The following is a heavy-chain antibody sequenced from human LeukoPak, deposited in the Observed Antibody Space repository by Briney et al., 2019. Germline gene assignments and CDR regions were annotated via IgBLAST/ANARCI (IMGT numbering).Heavy chain of an antibody. CDR3: ARARSRASTWYWDH. Sequence: ASVKVSCKASGYTFAGYDINWVRQAPGQGPEWMGWISTLYGNKNFAQKFQGRVTMTSDASTSTAYLELASLTSDDSAIYYCARARSRASTWYWDHWGQGTLVTVSS. CDR2: ISTLYGNK. D-gene: IGHD2-8*02. CDR1: GYTFAGYD. J-gene: IGHJ4*02. V-gene: IGHV1-18*01.